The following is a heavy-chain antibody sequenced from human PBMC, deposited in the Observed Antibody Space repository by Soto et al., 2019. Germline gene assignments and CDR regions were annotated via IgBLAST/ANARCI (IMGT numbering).Heavy chain of an antibody. J-gene: IGHJ4*02. CDR2: VYNSGST. D-gene: IGHD6-13*01. V-gene: IGHV4-59*08. CDR3: ARYRREAVAGYTLDN. Sequence: SETLSLTCTVSGGSISSNYWTWIRQPPEKGLEWIGYVYNSGSTNYNPSLKSRVTISEDTSKSQFSLKVNSMTVADTAVYYCARYRREAVAGYTLDNWGQGILVTVSS. CDR1: GGSISSNY.